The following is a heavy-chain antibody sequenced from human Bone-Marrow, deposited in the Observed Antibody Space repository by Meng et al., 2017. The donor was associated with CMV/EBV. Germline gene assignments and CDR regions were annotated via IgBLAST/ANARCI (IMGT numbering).Heavy chain of an antibody. CDR1: GGSISSRNYY. V-gene: IGHV4-39*07. CDR3: ARDQGLEGYDFWSGSPRYGMDF. Sequence: GSLRLSCTVSGGSISSRNYYWGWIRQPPGKGLELIGSIHYRGSTYCNPSLKSRVTISVDTSKNQFSLKLSSVTAADTAVYYCARDQGLEGYDFWSGSPRYGMDFWGQGTTVTVSS. D-gene: IGHD3-3*01. J-gene: IGHJ6*02. CDR2: IHYRGST.